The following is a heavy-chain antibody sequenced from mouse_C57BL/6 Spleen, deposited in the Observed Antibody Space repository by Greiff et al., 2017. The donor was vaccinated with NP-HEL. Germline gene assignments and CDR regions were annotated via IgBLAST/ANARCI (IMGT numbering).Heavy chain of an antibody. CDR1: GYSFTDYN. V-gene: IGHV1-39*01. J-gene: IGHJ2*01. D-gene: IGHD2-2*01. CDR2: INPNYGTT. Sequence: VQLQQSGPELVKPGASVKISCKASGYSFTDYNMNWEKQSNGKSLEWIGVINPNYGTTSYNQKFKGKATLTVDQSSSTAYMQLNSLTSEDSAIYYCARGAMVTTWYFDYWGQGTTLTVSS. CDR3: ARGAMVTTWYFDY.